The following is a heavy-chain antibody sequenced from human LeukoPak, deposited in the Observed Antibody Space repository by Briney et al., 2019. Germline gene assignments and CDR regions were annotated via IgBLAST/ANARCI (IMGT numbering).Heavy chain of an antibody. D-gene: IGHD6-13*01. CDR2: IKQDGSEK. CDR1: GFTFSSYW. Sequence: PGGSLRLSCAASGFTFSSYWMSWVRQAPGKGLEWVANIKQDGSEKYYVDSVKGRFTISRDNAKNSLYLQMNSLRAEDTAVYYCARSGDSSSWSYYYYYYMDVWGKGTTVTISS. J-gene: IGHJ6*03. V-gene: IGHV3-7*01. CDR3: ARSGDSSSWSYYYYYYMDV.